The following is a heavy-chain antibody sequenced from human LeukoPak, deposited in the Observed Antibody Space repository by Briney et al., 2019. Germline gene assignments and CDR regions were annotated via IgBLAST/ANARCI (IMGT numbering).Heavy chain of an antibody. CDR1: GFTFSSYA. CDR2: ISGSGDNT. CDR3: AKGTLYYGSGSYMDV. J-gene: IGHJ6*04. V-gene: IGHV3-23*01. Sequence: PGGSLRLSCAASGFTFSSYAMSWVRQAPGKGLEWVSAISGSGDNTYYADSVKGRFTISRDNSKNTLYLQMNSPRAEDTAVYYCAKGTLYYGSGSYMDVWGKGTTVSVSS. D-gene: IGHD3-10*01.